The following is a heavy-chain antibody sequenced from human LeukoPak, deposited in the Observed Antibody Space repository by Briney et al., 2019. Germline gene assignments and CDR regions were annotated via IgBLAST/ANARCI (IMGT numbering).Heavy chain of an antibody. D-gene: IGHD2-2*02. CDR2: IYFSGST. CDR1: GGSISSGDYY. CDR3: AREDCSSTSCYIGRDEGGLYFDY. V-gene: IGHV4-30-4*08. J-gene: IGHJ4*02. Sequence: SETLSLTCTVSGGSISSGDYYCSWIRQPPGKGREWIGYIYFSGSTYYNPSLKSRVTITVDTSKNQFSLKLSSVTAADTAVYYCAREDCSSTSCYIGRDEGGLYFDYWGQGTLVTVSS.